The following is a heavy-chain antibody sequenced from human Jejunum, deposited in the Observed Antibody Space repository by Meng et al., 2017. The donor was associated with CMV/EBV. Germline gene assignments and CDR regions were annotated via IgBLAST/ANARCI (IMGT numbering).Heavy chain of an antibody. V-gene: IGHV3-11*01. CDR3: ARARGSGRGV. CDR2: ISSSGSTI. J-gene: IGHJ6*02. Sequence: LAAPGFTFRDYYMSWIRQAPGKGLEWVSYISSSGSTIYYADSVKGRFTISRDNAKNSLYLQMNTLRPDDTAVYYCARARGSGRGVWGQGTTGTVSS. D-gene: IGHD3-10*01. CDR1: GFTFRDYY.